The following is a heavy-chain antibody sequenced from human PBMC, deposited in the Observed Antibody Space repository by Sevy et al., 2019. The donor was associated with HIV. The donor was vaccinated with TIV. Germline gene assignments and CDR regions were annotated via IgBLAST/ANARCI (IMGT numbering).Heavy chain of an antibody. D-gene: IGHD6-19*01. J-gene: IGHJ4*02. Sequence: RGFLRLSCAASGFTFDNYAMTWVRQTPGKGLEWVSTLDNSGDNTYNADSVKGRFTVSRDNSKNTLYLQMDSLRAEDTAIYHCAKAGGGWNYFDYSGQGTLVIVSS. CDR3: AKAGGGWNYFDY. V-gene: IGHV3-23*01. CDR2: LDNSGDNT. CDR1: GFTFDNYA.